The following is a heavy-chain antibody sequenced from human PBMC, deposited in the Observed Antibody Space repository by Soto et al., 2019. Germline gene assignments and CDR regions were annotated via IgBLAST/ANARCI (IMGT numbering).Heavy chain of an antibody. CDR1: GFTFSSYD. D-gene: IGHD3-10*01. V-gene: IGHV3-13*01. CDR3: ARRGPIYYGSGSYAFDI. J-gene: IGHJ3*02. CDR2: IGTAGDT. Sequence: VGSLRLSCAASGFTFSSYDMHWVRQATGKGLEWVSAIGTAGDTYYPGSVKGRFTISRENAKNSLYLQMNSLRAGDTAVYYCARRGPIYYGSGSYAFDIWGQGTMVTVSS.